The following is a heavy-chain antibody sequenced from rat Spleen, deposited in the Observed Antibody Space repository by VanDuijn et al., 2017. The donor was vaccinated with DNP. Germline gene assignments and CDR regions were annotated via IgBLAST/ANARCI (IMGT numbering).Heavy chain of an antibody. CDR3: ARGSTSIYWYFDF. V-gene: IGHV5-22*01. J-gene: IGHJ1*01. CDR2: ISHDGSST. Sequence: EVQLVETGGGLVQPGRSLKLSCVASGFTFSDYYMAWVRQAPTKGLEWVAYISHDGSSTYHRDSVKGRFTFSRDNVQSTLYLQMNSLKSEDTATYYCARGSTSIYWYFDFWGPGTMVTVSS. CDR1: GFTFSDYY. D-gene: IGHD3-1*01.